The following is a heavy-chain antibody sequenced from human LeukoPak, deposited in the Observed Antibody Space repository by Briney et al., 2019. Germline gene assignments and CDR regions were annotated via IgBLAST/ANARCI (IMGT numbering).Heavy chain of an antibody. J-gene: IGHJ2*01. CDR2: TYSSGST. V-gene: IGHV4-59*01. CDR1: GGSISSYY. CDR3: ARVYYSNSYDYWYFDL. Sequence: SETLSLTCTVSGGSISSYYWSWIRQPPGKGLEWIGYTYSSGSTNYNPSLKSRVTMSVDTSKNQFSLKLSSVTAADTAVYYCARVYYSNSYDYWYFDLWGRGTLVTVSS. D-gene: IGHD6-13*01.